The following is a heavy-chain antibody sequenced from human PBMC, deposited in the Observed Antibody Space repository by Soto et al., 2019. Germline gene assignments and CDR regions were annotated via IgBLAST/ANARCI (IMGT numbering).Heavy chain of an antibody. CDR1: GFTFSSYA. CDR2: IWFDGSNK. V-gene: IGHV3-33*01. J-gene: IGHJ4*02. Sequence: GESLSLSCAASGFTFSSYAIHWVRQAPGKGLEWVAIIWFDGSNKYYADSVKGRFSISRDNSKNTLFLQMDSLRAEDTAVYYCARGQLPAATTYFDFWGQGTLVTVSS. D-gene: IGHD2-15*01. CDR3: ARGQLPAATTYFDF.